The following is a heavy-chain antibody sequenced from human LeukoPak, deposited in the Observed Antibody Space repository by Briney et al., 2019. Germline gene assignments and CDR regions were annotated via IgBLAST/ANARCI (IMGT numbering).Heavy chain of an antibody. J-gene: IGHJ1*01. Sequence: GASVKVSCKASGYTFTSYGISWVRQAPGQGLEWMGWISAYNGNTNYAQKLQGRVTMTTDTSTSTAYMELRSLRSDDTAVYYCARVYCGGDCYPEYFQHWGQGTLVTVSS. V-gene: IGHV1-18*01. CDR2: ISAYNGNT. CDR1: GYTFTSYG. D-gene: IGHD2-21*02. CDR3: ARVYCGGDCYPEYFQH.